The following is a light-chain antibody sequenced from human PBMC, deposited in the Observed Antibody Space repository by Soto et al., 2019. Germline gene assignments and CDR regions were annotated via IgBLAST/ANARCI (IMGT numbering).Light chain of an antibody. J-gene: IGKJ4*01. Sequence: EIVMTQSPATLSVSPGERATLSCRASQSVSSDLAWYLQKPGQAPRLLIYGASTRATGIPARFNGSGSGTEFTLTISSLQSEDSAVYCCQQYNNWPPLTVGGGIKVEIK. CDR2: GAS. CDR3: QQYNNWPPLT. V-gene: IGKV3-15*01. CDR1: QSVSSD.